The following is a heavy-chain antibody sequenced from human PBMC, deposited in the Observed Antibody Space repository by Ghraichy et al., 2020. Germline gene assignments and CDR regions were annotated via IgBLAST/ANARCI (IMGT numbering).Heavy chain of an antibody. CDR1: GGSISSYY. V-gene: IGHV4-59*01. Sequence: SQTLSLTCTVSGGSISSYYWSWIRQPPGKGLEWIGYIYYSGSTNYNPSLKSRVTISVDTSKNQFSLKLSSVTAADTAVYYCARTHYDPDYGDYDSNYFDYWGQGTLVTVSS. D-gene: IGHD4-17*01. CDR3: ARTHYDPDYGDYDSNYFDY. CDR2: IYYSGST. J-gene: IGHJ4*02.